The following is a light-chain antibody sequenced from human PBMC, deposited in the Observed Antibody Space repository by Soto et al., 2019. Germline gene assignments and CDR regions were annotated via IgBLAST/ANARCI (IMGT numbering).Light chain of an antibody. CDR2: SAS. Sequence: IQLTQSPSSLSASVGDRITITCRASQSMSLFLNWYQQKPGKAPKLLIYSASTLQSGVPSRFSGSGSGTEFTLTISSLQSEDFATYYCQQLKSYPITFGQGTRLEIK. CDR3: QQLKSYPIT. CDR1: QSMSLF. V-gene: IGKV1-39*01. J-gene: IGKJ5*01.